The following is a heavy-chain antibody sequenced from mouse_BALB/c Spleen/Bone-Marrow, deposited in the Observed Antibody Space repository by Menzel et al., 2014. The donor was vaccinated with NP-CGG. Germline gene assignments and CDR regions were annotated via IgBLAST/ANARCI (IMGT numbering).Heavy chain of an antibody. D-gene: IGHD2-13*01. J-gene: IGHJ2*01. Sequence: VQLQQSGAELAKPGASVKMSCKASGYTFTSYWMHWVKQRPGQGLEWIGYINPSTGYTEYNQKFKDKATLTADKSSSTAYMQLSSLTFEDSAVYYCARRAVRYFDYWGQGTTLTVSS. CDR1: GYTFTSYW. CDR3: ARRAVRYFDY. CDR2: INPSTGYT. V-gene: IGHV1-7*01.